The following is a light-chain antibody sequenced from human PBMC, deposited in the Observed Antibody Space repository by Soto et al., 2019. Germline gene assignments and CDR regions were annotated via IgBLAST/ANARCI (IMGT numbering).Light chain of an antibody. V-gene: IGLV2-14*01. CDR1: SSDVGGYNS. CDR3: SSYTSSSTYV. Sequence: QSALTQPASVSGSPGQSITISCTGTSSDVGGYNSVSWYQQHPGKAPKLMLFEVSNRPSGVSNRFSGSKSGNTASLTISGLQAEDEADYYCSSYTSSSTYVFGGGTKLTVL. CDR2: EVS. J-gene: IGLJ1*01.